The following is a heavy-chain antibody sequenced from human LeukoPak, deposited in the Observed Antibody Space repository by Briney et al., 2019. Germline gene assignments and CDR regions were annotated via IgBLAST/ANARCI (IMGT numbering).Heavy chain of an antibody. V-gene: IGHV4-59*08. Sequence: SETLSLTCTVSGASISDYYWSWIRQPPGKGLEWIGYIYYSGTTNYNPSLKSRVIISVDVSKNQLSLRLNSVTAADTAVYYCARRVAAAGTFDYWGQGTLVTVSS. CDR1: GASISDYY. D-gene: IGHD6-13*01. CDR3: ARRVAAAGTFDY. CDR2: IYYSGTT. J-gene: IGHJ4*02.